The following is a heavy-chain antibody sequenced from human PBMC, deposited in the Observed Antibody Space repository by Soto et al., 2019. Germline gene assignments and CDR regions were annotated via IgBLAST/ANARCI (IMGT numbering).Heavy chain of an antibody. CDR2: IDWDDDK. Sequence: SGPTLVNPTQTLTLTCTFSGFSLSTSSMCVSWIRQAPGKALEWLARIDWDDDKYYRTSLKTRLIISKDTSKNQVVLRLTNMDPVDTATHYRARINPSIRPVDDWVDRTLVTLS. J-gene: IGHJ4*01. V-gene: IGHV2-70*11. CDR3: ARINPSIRPVDD. CDR1: GFSLSTSSMC.